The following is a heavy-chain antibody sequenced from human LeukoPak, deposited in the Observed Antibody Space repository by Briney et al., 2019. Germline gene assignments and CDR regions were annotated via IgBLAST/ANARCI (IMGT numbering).Heavy chain of an antibody. CDR2: INHSGST. CDR1: GGSFSGYY. CDR3: GRRWLSNWYFDY. J-gene: IGHJ4*02. Sequence: SETLSLTCAVYGGSFSGYYWSWIRQPPGKGMEWIGEINHSGSTNYNPSLKSRVTISVDTSNNQFSLKLSSVPAADTAVYYCGRRWLSNWYFDYWGQGTLVTVSS. D-gene: IGHD6-19*01. V-gene: IGHV4-34*01.